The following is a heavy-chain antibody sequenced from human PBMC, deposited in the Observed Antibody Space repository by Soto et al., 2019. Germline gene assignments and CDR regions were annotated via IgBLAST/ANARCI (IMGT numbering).Heavy chain of an antibody. CDR1: GLTISSASYY. D-gene: IGHD2-8*02. CDR3: ARSGDCTGTSCHLRGPFDS. V-gene: IGHV4-31*03. Sequence: SETLSLTCSVSGLTISSASYYWSWIRQHPGKGLEWVGNIYYNGSTYYSPSLKSRVTVWFDTSKNQFSLRLTTVTAADTAVYFCARSGDCTGTSCHLRGPFDSWGPGTLVTVSS. CDR2: IYYNGST. J-gene: IGHJ4*02.